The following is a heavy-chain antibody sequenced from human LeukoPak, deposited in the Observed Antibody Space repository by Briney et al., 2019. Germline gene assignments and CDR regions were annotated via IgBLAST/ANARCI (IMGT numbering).Heavy chain of an antibody. CDR1: GFTFSDYY. V-gene: IGHV3-11*04. D-gene: IGHD3-3*01. CDR2: ISSSGSTI. J-gene: IGHJ4*02. Sequence: GGSLRLSCAASGFTFSDYYMSWIRQAPGKGLEWVSYISSSGSTIYYADSVKGRFTISRDNAKNTLYLQMNSLRAEDTAVYYCARDPIFRQYYFDYWGQGTLVTVSS. CDR3: ARDPIFRQYYFDY.